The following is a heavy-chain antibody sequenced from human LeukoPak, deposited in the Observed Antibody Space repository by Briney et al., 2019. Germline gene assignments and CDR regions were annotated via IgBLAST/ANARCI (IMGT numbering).Heavy chain of an antibody. CDR2: INSDGSST. CDR1: GFTFSSYW. Sequence: PGGSLRLSCAASGFTFSSYWMHWVRQAPGKGLVWVSRINSDGSSTSYADSVKGRFTISRDNAKNTLYLQMNSLRAEDTAVYYCARDPDYGDYGDAFDIWGQGTMVTVSS. V-gene: IGHV3-74*01. CDR3: ARDPDYGDYGDAFDI. J-gene: IGHJ3*02. D-gene: IGHD4-17*01.